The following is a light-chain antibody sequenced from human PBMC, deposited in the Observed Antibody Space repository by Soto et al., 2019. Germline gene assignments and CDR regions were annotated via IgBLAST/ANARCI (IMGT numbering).Light chain of an antibody. CDR2: DAS. CDR3: MQSTQLPPT. J-gene: IGKJ5*01. V-gene: IGKV3-11*01. CDR1: QSVDNY. Sequence: IMLTQSPDTLSLTQGERATLSCRASQSVDNYLAWYQQKLGQAPRLLIYDASKRATGIPARFSGSGSGTDFTLEISRVETDDVGIYYCMQSTQLPPTFGQGTRLEI.